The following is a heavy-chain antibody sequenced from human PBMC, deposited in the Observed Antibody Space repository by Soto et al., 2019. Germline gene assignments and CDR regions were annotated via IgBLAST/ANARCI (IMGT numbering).Heavy chain of an antibody. D-gene: IGHD4-17*01. J-gene: IGHJ4*02. CDR3: ARGIDNGGYFEY. V-gene: IGHV4-34*01. CDR1: GGSFSGYY. CDR2: INHSGNT. Sequence: QVQLQKWGAGLLKPSETLSLTCAVYGGSFSGYYWSWIRQPPGKGLEWIGEINHSGNTNHNPSLNNRVTISVDTSKNQSSLKLSSVTTADTAVYYCARGIDNGGYFEYWSQGTLVSVTS.